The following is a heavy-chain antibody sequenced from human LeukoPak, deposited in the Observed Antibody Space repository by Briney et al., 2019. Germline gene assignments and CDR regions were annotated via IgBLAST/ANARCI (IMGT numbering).Heavy chain of an antibody. Sequence: PGGSLRLSCAASGFTFSSYGMHWVRQAPGKGLEWVAVIWYDGSNKYYPDSVQGRFTISRDNSKNTLYLQANSLRAEDTAVYYCARDRSMSGWYIDLWGRGTLVTVSS. D-gene: IGHD2/OR15-2a*01. J-gene: IGHJ2*01. V-gene: IGHV3-33*01. CDR1: GFTFSSYG. CDR3: ARDRSMSGWYIDL. CDR2: IWYDGSNK.